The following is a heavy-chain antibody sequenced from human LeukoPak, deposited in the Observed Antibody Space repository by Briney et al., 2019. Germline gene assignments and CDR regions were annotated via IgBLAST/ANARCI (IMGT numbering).Heavy chain of an antibody. D-gene: IGHD3-16*01. V-gene: IGHV3-21*01. CDR3: ANDES. Sequence: GGSLRLSCAASGFTFSSSSMNWVRQALGKGLEWVSSISYSTYTYYADSVKGRFTISRDNAENSLSLQMNSLRAEDTAVYYCANDESWGQGTLVTVSS. CDR1: GFTFSSSS. CDR2: ISYSTYT. J-gene: IGHJ5*02.